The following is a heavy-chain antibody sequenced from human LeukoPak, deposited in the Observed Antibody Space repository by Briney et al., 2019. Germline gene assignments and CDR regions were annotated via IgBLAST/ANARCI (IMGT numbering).Heavy chain of an antibody. V-gene: IGHV4-39*07. CDR1: GGSISSTSYY. J-gene: IGHJ4*02. Sequence: PSETLSLTCTVSGGSISSTSYYWGWIRQPPGKGLEWIGSIYYSGSTYYTPSLRSRVTISVDTSKNQFSLKLSSVTAADTAVYYCARGSIYTVTYHYWGQGTLVTVSS. D-gene: IGHD4-17*01. CDR3: ARGSIYTVTYHY. CDR2: IYYSGST.